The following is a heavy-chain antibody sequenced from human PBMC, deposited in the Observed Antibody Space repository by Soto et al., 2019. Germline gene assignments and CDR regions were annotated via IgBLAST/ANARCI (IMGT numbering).Heavy chain of an antibody. J-gene: IGHJ6*02. CDR3: AREGIAVAGKDNYGMDV. CDR1: GYTFTSYG. Sequence: ASVKVSCKASGYTFTSYGISWVRQAPGQGLEWMGWISAYNGNTNYAQKLQGRVTMTTDTSTSTAYMELRSLRSDDTAVYYCAREGIAVAGKDNYGMDVWGQGTTVTVSS. CDR2: ISAYNGNT. D-gene: IGHD6-19*01. V-gene: IGHV1-18*01.